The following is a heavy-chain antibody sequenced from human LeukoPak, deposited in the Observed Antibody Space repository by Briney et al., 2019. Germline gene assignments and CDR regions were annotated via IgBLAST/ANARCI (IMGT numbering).Heavy chain of an antibody. CDR3: ARDGPNYYDFWSGYPEGGYFDY. D-gene: IGHD3-3*01. Sequence: PGGSLRLSCAASGFTFSSYSMNWVRQAPGKGLEWVSSISSSSSYIYYADSVKGRSTISRDNAKNSLYLQMNSLRAEDTAVYYCARDGPNYYDFWSGYPEGGYFDYWGQGTLVTVSS. CDR2: ISSSSSYI. V-gene: IGHV3-21*01. CDR1: GFTFSSYS. J-gene: IGHJ4*02.